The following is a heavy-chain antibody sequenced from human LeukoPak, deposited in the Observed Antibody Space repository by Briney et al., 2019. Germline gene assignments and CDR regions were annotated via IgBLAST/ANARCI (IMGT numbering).Heavy chain of an antibody. CDR3: ARVETGYCSGGSCYRGYYFDY. Sequence: SETLSLTCTVSGGSISSGDYYWSWVRQPPGKGLEWIGYIYYSGSTYYNPSLKSRVTISVDTSKNQFSLKLSSVTAADTAVYYCARVETGYCSGGSCYRGYYFDYWGQGTLVTVSS. D-gene: IGHD2-15*01. V-gene: IGHV4-30-4*01. CDR1: GGSISSGDYY. CDR2: IYYSGST. J-gene: IGHJ4*02.